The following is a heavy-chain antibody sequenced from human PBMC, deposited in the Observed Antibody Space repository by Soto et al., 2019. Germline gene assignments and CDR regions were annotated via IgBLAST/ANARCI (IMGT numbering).Heavy chain of an antibody. Sequence: PSETLSLTCAVSGGSISSGGYSWSWIRQPPGKGLEWIGYIYHSGSTYYNPSLKSRVTISVDRSKNQFSLKLSSVTAADTAVYYCARGSGGSYTWFDPWGQGTRVKVS. CDR3: ARGSGGSYTWFDP. CDR2: IYHSGST. J-gene: IGHJ5*02. D-gene: IGHD1-26*01. CDR1: GGSISSGGYS. V-gene: IGHV4-30-2*01.